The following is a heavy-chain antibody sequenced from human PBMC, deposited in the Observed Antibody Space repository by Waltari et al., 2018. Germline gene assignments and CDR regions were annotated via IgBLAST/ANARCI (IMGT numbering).Heavy chain of an antibody. CDR1: GGTFSSYG. Sequence: QVQLVQSGAEVKKPGSSVKVSCKASGGTFSSYGMHWVRQAPGKGLEWVAVISYDGSNKYYADSVKGRFTISRDNSKNTLYLQMNSLRAEDTAVYYCAKDELDYFDYWGQGTLVTVSS. D-gene: IGHD1-1*01. V-gene: IGHV3-30*18. J-gene: IGHJ4*02. CDR2: ISYDGSNK. CDR3: AKDELDYFDY.